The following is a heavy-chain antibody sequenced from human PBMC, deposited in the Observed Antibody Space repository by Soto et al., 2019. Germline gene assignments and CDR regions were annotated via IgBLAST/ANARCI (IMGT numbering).Heavy chain of an antibody. CDR2: ISAYNGNT. V-gene: IGHV1-18*04. CDR1: GYTCTSYG. Sequence: SVKVSCKASGYTCTSYGMSWVRQAPGQGLEWMGWISAYNGNTNYAQKLQGRVTMTTDTSTSTAYMELRSLRSDDTAVYYCARDRYAPYCGGDCYSVYGMDVWSQGTTVTVSS. D-gene: IGHD2-21*02. CDR3: ARDRYAPYCGGDCYSVYGMDV. J-gene: IGHJ6*02.